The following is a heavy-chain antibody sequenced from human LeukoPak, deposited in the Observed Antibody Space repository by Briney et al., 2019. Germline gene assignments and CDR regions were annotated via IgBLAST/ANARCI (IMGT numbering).Heavy chain of an antibody. Sequence: PPGRSLRLSCAASGFTFDDYAMHWVRQAPGKGLEWVSGISWNSGSIGYVDSVKGRFTISRDNAKNSLYLQMSSLRAEDTAVYYCVRYGSSLMNYWGQGTLVTVSS. CDR2: ISWNSGSI. CDR3: VRYGSSLMNY. J-gene: IGHJ4*02. D-gene: IGHD5-24*01. CDR1: GFTFDDYA. V-gene: IGHV3-9*01.